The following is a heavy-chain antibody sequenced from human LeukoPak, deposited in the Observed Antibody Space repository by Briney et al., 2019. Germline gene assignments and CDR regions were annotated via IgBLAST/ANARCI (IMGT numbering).Heavy chain of an antibody. CDR3: AREGYCSGGSCYDRKTDY. CDR2: INHSGST. Sequence: SETLSLTCAVYGGSFSGYYWSWIRQPPGKGLEWIGEINHSGSTNYNPSLKSRVTISVDTSKNQFSLKLSSVTAADTAVHYCAREGYCSGGSCYDRKTDYWGQGTLVTVSS. CDR1: GGSFSGYY. J-gene: IGHJ4*02. V-gene: IGHV4-34*01. D-gene: IGHD2-15*01.